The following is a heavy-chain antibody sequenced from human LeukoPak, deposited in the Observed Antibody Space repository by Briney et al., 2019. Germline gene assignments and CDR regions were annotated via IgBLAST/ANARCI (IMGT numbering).Heavy chain of an antibody. D-gene: IGHD6-25*01. CDR3: AKEPTSYASGWYFQH. V-gene: IGHV3-30-3*01. Sequence: GGSLRLSCVASGFPFSRYAVHWVRQAPGKGLEWVAIISYDGGNEYYADSVKGRFTISRDNSKNTLDLQMYSLRAEDTAVYYCAKEPTSYASGWYFQHWGQGTLVTVSS. CDR1: GFPFSRYA. CDR2: ISYDGGNE. J-gene: IGHJ1*01.